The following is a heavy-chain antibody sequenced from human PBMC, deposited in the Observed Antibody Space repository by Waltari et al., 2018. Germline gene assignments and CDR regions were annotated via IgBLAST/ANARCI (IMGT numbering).Heavy chain of an antibody. V-gene: IGHV3-48*01. Sequence: EVQLVESGGGFVQPGGSLRLSCLGRGFPFGAFSMHWIRQAPGKGLEWVAYISASRAAIYYAESVKGRFTISRDNAKNSLFLQMTNLGVEDTAVYYCATEPAPGAGINYWGQGILVTVSS. D-gene: IGHD6-19*01. J-gene: IGHJ4*02. CDR1: GFPFGAFS. CDR3: ATEPAPGAGINY. CDR2: ISASRAAI.